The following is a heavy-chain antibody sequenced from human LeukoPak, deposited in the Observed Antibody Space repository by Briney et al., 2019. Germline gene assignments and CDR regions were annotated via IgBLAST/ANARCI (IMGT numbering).Heavy chain of an antibody. Sequence: GRSLRLSCAASGFTFSSYAMHWVRQAPGKGLEWVAVISYDGSNKYYADSVKGRFTISRDNSKNTLYLQMNSLRAEDTAVYYCAREVDTDLEYFQHWVQGTLVTVSS. CDR2: ISYDGSNK. V-gene: IGHV3-30-3*01. CDR1: GFTFSSYA. D-gene: IGHD5-18*01. CDR3: AREVDTDLEYFQH. J-gene: IGHJ1*01.